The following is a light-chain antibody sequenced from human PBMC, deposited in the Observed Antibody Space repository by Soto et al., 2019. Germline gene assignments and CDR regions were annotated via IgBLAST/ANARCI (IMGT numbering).Light chain of an antibody. CDR3: CSYTTSNTRQIV. Sequence: QSALTQPASVSGSSGQSITISCTGTNSDVGGYNYVSWYQHHPGKAPKLMIYDVSNRPSGVSNRFSGSKSGNTASLTISGLQPEDEADYYCCSYTTSNTRQIVFGTGTKVTVL. V-gene: IGLV2-14*03. CDR2: DVS. CDR1: NSDVGGYNY. J-gene: IGLJ1*01.